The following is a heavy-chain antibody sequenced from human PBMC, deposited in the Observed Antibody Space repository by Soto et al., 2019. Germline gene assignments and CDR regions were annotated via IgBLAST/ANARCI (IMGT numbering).Heavy chain of an antibody. CDR2: ISAYNGNT. D-gene: IGHD5-12*01. CDR1: GYTFTSYG. V-gene: IGHV1-18*04. Sequence: GASVKVSCKASGYTFTSYGISWVRQAPGQGLEWMGWISAYNGNTNYAQKLKGRVTMTTDTSTSTAYMELRSLRSDDTAVYYCARDISGDRVATIRNYGMDVWGQGTTVTVSS. J-gene: IGHJ6*02. CDR3: ARDISGDRVATIRNYGMDV.